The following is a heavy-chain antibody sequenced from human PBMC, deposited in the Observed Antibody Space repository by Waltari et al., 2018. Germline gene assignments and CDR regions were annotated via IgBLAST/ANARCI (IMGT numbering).Heavy chain of an antibody. D-gene: IGHD3-9*01. Sequence: QVQLVQSGAEVKKPGASVKVSCKASGYTFTSYYMHWVRQAPGQGLEWMGIINPSGGSTSYAQKFQGRVTMTRDTSTSTVYMELSSLRSEDTAVYYCARAKGKVYYDILTGYKDLDYWGQGTLVTVSS. V-gene: IGHV1-46*01. CDR2: INPSGGST. CDR3: ARAKGKVYYDILTGYKDLDY. CDR1: GYTFTSYY. J-gene: IGHJ4*02.